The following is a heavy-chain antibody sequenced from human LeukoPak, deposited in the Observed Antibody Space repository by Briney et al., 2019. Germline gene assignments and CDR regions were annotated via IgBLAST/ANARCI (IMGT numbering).Heavy chain of an antibody. CDR3: ALNVGGDVVHDY. CDR1: GFTFSSYG. V-gene: IGHV3-30*02. J-gene: IGHJ4*02. Sequence: PGGSLRLSWAASGFTFSSYGMHWVRQAPGKGLEWVAFIRYDGSNKYYADSVKGRFTISRDNSKNTLYLQMNSLRAEDTAVYYCALNVGGDVVHDYWGQGTLVTVSS. D-gene: IGHD2-8*01. CDR2: IRYDGSNK.